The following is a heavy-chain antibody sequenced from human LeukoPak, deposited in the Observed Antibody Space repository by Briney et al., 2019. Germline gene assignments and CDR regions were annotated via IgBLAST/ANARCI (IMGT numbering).Heavy chain of an antibody. D-gene: IGHD1-1*01. CDR2: IFGNGDTT. J-gene: IGHJ5*02. CDR1: GFSFSSYA. CDR3: AKGYGTTGTASSNWFDP. V-gene: IGHV3-23*01. Sequence: PGGSLRLSCAASGFSFSSYAMNWVRQAPGKGLEWVSIIFGNGDTTYYADSVKGRFTVSRDNSKDTLYLQMNSLRVEDTAVYYCAKGYGTTGTASSNWFDPWGQGTLVTVSS.